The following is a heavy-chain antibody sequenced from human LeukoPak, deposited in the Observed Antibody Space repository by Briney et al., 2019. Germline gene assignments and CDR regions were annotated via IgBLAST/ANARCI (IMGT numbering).Heavy chain of an antibody. CDR1: GFTFSNYW. J-gene: IGHJ4*02. CDR3: AQDSYSKGDF. CDR2: IKQDGSEK. V-gene: IGHV3-7*01. Sequence: TGGSLRLSCAASGFTFSNYWMSGVREAPGRGLEGVANIKQDGSEKDYEDSMKGQFPISRDNAKTSLYLQMNSLRAEATAVYYCAQDSYSKGDFWGQGVLVTVSS. D-gene: IGHD6-13*01.